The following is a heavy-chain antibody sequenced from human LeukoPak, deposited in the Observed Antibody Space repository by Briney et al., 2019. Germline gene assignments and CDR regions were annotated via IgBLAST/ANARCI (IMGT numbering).Heavy chain of an antibody. CDR1: GYTFTGYY. V-gene: IGHV1-2*02. J-gene: IGHJ5*02. CDR2: INPNSGGT. CDR3: ARGPTTYCSSTSCYVWFDP. D-gene: IGHD2-2*01. Sequence: ASVKVSCKASGYTFTGYYMYWVRQAPGQGLEWMGWINPNSGGTSYAQKFQGRVTMTRDTSISTAYMELSRLRSGDTAVYYCARGPTTYCSSTSCYVWFDPWGQGTLVTVSS.